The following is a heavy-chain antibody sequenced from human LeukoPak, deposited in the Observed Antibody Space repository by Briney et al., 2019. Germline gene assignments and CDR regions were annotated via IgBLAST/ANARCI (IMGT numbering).Heavy chain of an antibody. CDR2: ISANGVNT. Sequence: GGSMRLSCAVAALTLTNHSIDWVRPVQKSWMGWVSLISANGVNTYYADSVKGRFTISRDNSKNTLSLKMSSLRAEDTAVYHCAAWAGVGTGRWYFGPFDYWGQGSLVTVSS. J-gene: IGHJ4*02. CDR3: AAWAGVGTGRWYFGPFDY. CDR1: ALTLTNHS. V-gene: IGHV3-23*01. D-gene: IGHD6-19*01.